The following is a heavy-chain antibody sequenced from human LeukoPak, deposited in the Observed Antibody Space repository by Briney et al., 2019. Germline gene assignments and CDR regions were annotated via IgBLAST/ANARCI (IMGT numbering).Heavy chain of an antibody. CDR2: INSDGSST. Sequence: GGSLRLSCAAPGFTFSSYWMHWVRQAPGKGLVWVSRINSDGSSTSYADSVKGRFTISRDNAKNTLYLQMNSLRAEDTAVYYCARDSPHSGYANWGQGTLVTVSS. D-gene: IGHD5-12*01. V-gene: IGHV3-74*01. J-gene: IGHJ4*02. CDR3: ARDSPHSGYAN. CDR1: GFTFSSYW.